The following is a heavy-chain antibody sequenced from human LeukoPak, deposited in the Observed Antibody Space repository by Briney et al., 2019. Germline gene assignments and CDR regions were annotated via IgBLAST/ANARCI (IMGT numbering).Heavy chain of an antibody. CDR3: AKDYCSGGSCYFGY. J-gene: IGHJ4*02. CDR1: GFTFSSYG. V-gene: IGHV3-30*18. D-gene: IGHD2-15*01. Sequence: GGSLRLSCAASGFTFSSYGMHWVRQAPGKGLEWVAVISYDGSNKYYADSVKGRFTISRDNSKNTLYLQMNSLRAEDTAVYYCAKDYCSGGSCYFGYWGQGTLVTVSS. CDR2: ISYDGSNK.